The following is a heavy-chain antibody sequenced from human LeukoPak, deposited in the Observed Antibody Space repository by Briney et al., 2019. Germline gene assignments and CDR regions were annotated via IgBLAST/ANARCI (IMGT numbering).Heavy chain of an antibody. D-gene: IGHD5-24*01. Sequence: KSSETLSLTCSVSGASISSSSYYWGWIRQPPGKGLEWIASIHYSGTTYYNPSLRSRVTMSVDTSKKQFSLKLNSVTAADTAVYFCAISSGSWLHAFDPWGQGTLVTVSS. J-gene: IGHJ5*02. V-gene: IGHV4-39*07. CDR1: GASISSSSYY. CDR3: AISSGSWLHAFDP. CDR2: IHYSGTT.